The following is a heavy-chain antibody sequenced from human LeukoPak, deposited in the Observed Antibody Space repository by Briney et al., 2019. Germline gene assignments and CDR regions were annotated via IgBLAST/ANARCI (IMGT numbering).Heavy chain of an antibody. CDR3: ARNRGGPSIVATIIGGFDY. Sequence: SETLSLTCTVSGGSISSSSYYWGWIRQPPGKGLEWIGSIYHSGSTYYNPSLKSRVTISVDTSKNQFSLKLSSVTAADTAVYYCARNRGGPSIVATIIGGFDYWDQGTLVTVSS. J-gene: IGHJ4*02. V-gene: IGHV4-39*07. CDR2: IYHSGST. CDR1: GGSISSSSYY. D-gene: IGHD5-12*01.